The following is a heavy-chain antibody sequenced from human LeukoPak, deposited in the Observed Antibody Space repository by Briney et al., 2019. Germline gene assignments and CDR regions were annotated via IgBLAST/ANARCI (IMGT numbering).Heavy chain of an antibody. J-gene: IGHJ4*02. D-gene: IGHD3-22*01. Sequence: PGGSLRLSCAASGFTFSNFEMTWVRQAPGKGPECVSLIYGGGSTYYADSVKGRFTISRDNSKNTVYLQMNSVRVEDTAVYYCARDYNDDSGYSAYWGQGTLVTVSS. V-gene: IGHV3-66*01. CDR2: IYGGGST. CDR1: GFTFSNFE. CDR3: ARDYNDDSGYSAY.